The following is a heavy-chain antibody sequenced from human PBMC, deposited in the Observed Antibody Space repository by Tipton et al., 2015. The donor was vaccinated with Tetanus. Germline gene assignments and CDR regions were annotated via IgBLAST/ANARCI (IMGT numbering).Heavy chain of an antibody. Sequence: QMQLVQSGAEVKKPGSSVKVSCKASGGTFSSYAISWVRQAPGQGLEWMGGIIPIFGTANYAQKFQGRVTITADESTSPAYMELSSLRSEDTAVYYCARDGGSRIYYYDSSGYDDPWGYFDYWGQGTLVTVSS. CDR2: IIPIFGTA. J-gene: IGHJ4*02. CDR3: ARDGGSRIYYYDSSGYDDPWGYFDY. V-gene: IGHV1-69*01. D-gene: IGHD3-22*01. CDR1: GGTFSSYA.